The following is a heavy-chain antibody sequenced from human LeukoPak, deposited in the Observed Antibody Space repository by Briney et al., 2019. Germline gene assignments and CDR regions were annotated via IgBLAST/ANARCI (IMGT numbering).Heavy chain of an antibody. CDR2: IYYSGST. Sequence: PSETLSLTCTVSGGSISSSSYYWGWLRQPPGMGREWRGSIYYSGSTYYNPSLKSRVTISVDTSKNQFSLKLSSVTAADTAVYYCARHRGLLLWFGEFPNWCDHWGQGTLVTVSS. V-gene: IGHV4-39*01. D-gene: IGHD3-10*01. CDR3: ARHRGLLLWFGEFPNWCDH. CDR1: GGSISSSSYY. J-gene: IGHJ5*02.